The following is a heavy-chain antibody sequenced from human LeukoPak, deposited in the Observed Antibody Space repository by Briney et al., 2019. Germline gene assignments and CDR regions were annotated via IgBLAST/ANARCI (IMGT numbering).Heavy chain of an antibody. J-gene: IGHJ4*02. Sequence: GASVKVSCKASGYPLSAHFLNWVRQAPGQGLEWMGNIDTTTGNSRYAQDFTGRFVFSLDTSVSTAYLQISSLKAEDTAVYYCARVGDGDLYFDYWGQGTLVTVSS. CDR2: IDTTTGNS. CDR3: ARVGDGDLYFDY. V-gene: IGHV7-4-1*02. D-gene: IGHD4-17*01. CDR1: GYPLSAHF.